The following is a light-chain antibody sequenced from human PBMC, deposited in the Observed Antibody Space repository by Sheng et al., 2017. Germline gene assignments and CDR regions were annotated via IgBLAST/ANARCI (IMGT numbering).Light chain of an antibody. CDR1: TSDIGNGY. J-gene: IGLJ3*02. V-gene: IGLV1-51*02. CDR2: EDK. CDR3: QSYDTSLSAWV. Sequence: QSVLTQPPSVSAAPGQRVTISCSGSTSDIGNGYVSWYQHLPGRAPKLLVYEDKKRPSGIPDRFSVSKSGTSASLAITGLQPEDEAYYYCQSYDTSLSAWVFGGGTKLTVL.